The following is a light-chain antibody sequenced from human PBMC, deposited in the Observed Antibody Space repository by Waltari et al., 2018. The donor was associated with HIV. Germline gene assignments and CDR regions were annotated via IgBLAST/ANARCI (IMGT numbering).Light chain of an antibody. Sequence: SYELTQPPSVSVSPGQTASITCSGDRLGDKYACWYQQKPGQSPVLVIYQDIKRPSGILAAVSGSNSGNTATLTVSGTQPMDEADYYCQAWDRSNVVFGGGTKLTVL. CDR2: QDI. CDR1: RLGDKY. CDR3: QAWDRSNVV. V-gene: IGLV3-1*01. J-gene: IGLJ2*01.